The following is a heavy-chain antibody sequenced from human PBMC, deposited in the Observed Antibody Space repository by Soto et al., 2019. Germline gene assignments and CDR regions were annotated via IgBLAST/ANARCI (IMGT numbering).Heavy chain of an antibody. Sequence: PSETLSLTCTVSGGSISSGGYYWSWIRQHPGRGLEWIGYIYYSGSTYYNPSLKSRVTISVDTSKNQLSLKLSSVTAADTAVYYCARSTFGVVTPHDYWGQGTLVTVSS. V-gene: IGHV4-31*03. CDR1: GGSISSGGYY. D-gene: IGHD3-3*01. CDR3: ARSTFGVVTPHDY. J-gene: IGHJ4*02. CDR2: IYYSGST.